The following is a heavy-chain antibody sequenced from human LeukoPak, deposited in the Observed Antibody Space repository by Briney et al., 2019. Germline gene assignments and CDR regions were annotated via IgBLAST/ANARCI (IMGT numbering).Heavy chain of an antibody. J-gene: IGHJ4*02. Sequence: GSLRLSCSASGFTFSSYDMHWVRQAPGKGLEYVSGISYNGGTTSYADSVKGRFTISRDNSKNTLYLQMSSLRAEDTAVYYCVKGSPQSDDYWGQGTLVTVSS. V-gene: IGHV3-64D*09. CDR3: VKGSPQSDDY. D-gene: IGHD2-15*01. CDR1: GFTFSSYD. CDR2: ISYNGGTT.